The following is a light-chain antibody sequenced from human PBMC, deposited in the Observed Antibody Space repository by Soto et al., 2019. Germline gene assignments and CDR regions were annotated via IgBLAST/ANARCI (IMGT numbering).Light chain of an antibody. CDR1: QSVGSIY. J-gene: IGKJ4*01. V-gene: IGKV3D-20*02. CDR2: GAS. CDR3: QQRSNWPLT. Sequence: ELVLTQSPGTLSLSPGERANLSCRASQSVGSIYLAWYQQKPGQAPRLLIHGASNRATGIPARFSGSGSGTDFALTISSLEPEDFAVYYCQQRSNWPLTFGGGTKVDI.